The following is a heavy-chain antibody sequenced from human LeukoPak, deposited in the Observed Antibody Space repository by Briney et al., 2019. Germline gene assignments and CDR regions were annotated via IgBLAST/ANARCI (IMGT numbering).Heavy chain of an antibody. CDR1: GGSISSYY. D-gene: IGHD6-6*01. Sequence: PSETLSLTCTVSGGSISSYYWSWIRQPPGKGLEWIGYIYYSGSTNYNSSLKSRVTISVDTSKNQFSLKLSSVTAADTAVYYCARGGAAPPDCFDYWGQGTLVTVSS. CDR3: ARGGAAPPDCFDY. V-gene: IGHV4-59*01. J-gene: IGHJ4*02. CDR2: IYYSGST.